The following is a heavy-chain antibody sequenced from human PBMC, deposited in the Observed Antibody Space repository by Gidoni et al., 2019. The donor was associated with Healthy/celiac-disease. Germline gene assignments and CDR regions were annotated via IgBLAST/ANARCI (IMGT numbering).Heavy chain of an antibody. CDR2: ISSSSSTI. CDR1: GFTFSSYS. CDR3: APYPRNYGSYFDY. Sequence: EVQLVESGGGLVQPGGSLRLSCAASGFTFSSYSMNWVRQAPGKGLEWVSYISSSSSTIYYADSVKGRFTISRDNAKNSLYLQMNSLRAEDTAVYYCAPYPRNYGSYFDYWGQGTLVTVSS. D-gene: IGHD4-17*01. V-gene: IGHV3-48*01. J-gene: IGHJ4*02.